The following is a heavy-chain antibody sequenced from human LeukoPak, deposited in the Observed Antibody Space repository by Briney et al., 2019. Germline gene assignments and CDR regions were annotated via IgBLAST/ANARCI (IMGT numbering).Heavy chain of an antibody. CDR3: AKDQRTVTPLNAFDI. V-gene: IGHV3-30*02. CDR2: IRYDGTIT. Sequence: GGSLRLSCAASGFTFSDYGMHWVRQAPGKGLEWVAFIRYDGTITYYRDSVKGRSTVSRDSAKSTLYLVMNSLTPEDTALYYCAKDQRTVTPLNAFDIWGQGTMVTVSS. J-gene: IGHJ3*02. CDR1: GFTFSDYG. D-gene: IGHD4-17*01.